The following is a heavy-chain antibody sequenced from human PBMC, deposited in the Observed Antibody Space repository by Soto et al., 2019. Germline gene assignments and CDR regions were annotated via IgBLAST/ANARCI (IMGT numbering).Heavy chain of an antibody. V-gene: IGHV4-30-2*01. D-gene: IGHD2-15*01. CDR1: GASISSGGYS. CDR2: IYHSGST. J-gene: IGHJ3*02. Sequence: TLSPTCSVSGASISSGGYSGSWIRQPPGKGLEWIGYIYHSGSTYYNPSLKSRVTISVDRSKNQFSLKLSSVTAADTAVYYCARGPHCSGGSCYSRRPGAFDIWGQGTMVTVSS. CDR3: ARGPHCSGGSCYSRRPGAFDI.